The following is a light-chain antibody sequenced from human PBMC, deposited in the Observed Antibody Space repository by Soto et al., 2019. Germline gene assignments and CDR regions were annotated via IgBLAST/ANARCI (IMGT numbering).Light chain of an antibody. CDR1: QSVSSNY. J-gene: IGKJ1*01. CDR2: ATS. CDR3: QQYDSSSWT. V-gene: IGKV3-20*01. Sequence: IVLTQSPGTLSLSPGERATLSCRASQSVSSNYLAWYQQKPGQAPRLLIYATSSRATGIPDRFSGSGSGTDFTLTISRLEPEDFAVYYCQQYDSSSWTFGQGTKVDIK.